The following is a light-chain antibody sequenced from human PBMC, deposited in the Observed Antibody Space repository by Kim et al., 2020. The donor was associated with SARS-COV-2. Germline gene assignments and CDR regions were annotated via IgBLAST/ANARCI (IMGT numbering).Light chain of an antibody. CDR1: SSNIGSET. J-gene: IGLJ2*01. CDR2: SDN. V-gene: IGLV1-44*01. Sequence: GQRVTISCSGSSSNIGSETVSWYQQLPGTAPKLLIYSDNQRPSGVPDRFSGSKSGTSASLAITGIQSEDQVDYYCAAWDGSLNGVVFGGGTQLTVL. CDR3: AAWDGSLNGVV.